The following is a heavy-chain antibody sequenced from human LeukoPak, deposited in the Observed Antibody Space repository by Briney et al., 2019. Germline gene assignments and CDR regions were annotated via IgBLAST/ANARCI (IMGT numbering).Heavy chain of an antibody. J-gene: IGHJ4*02. CDR1: GGSISSYY. CDR2: IYYSGST. CDR3: ARHLAAAGKVDY. V-gene: IGHV4-59*08. D-gene: IGHD6-13*01. Sequence: SETLSLTCTVSGGSISSYYWSWIRQPPGKGLEWIGYIYYSGSTNYNPSLKSRVTISVDTSKNQFSLKLSSVTAADTAAYYCARHLAAAGKVDYWGQGTLVTVSS.